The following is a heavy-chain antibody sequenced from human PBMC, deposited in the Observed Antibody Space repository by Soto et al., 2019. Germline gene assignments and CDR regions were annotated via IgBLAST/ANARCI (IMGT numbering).Heavy chain of an antibody. J-gene: IGHJ4*02. CDR3: AKGRDYFGAVSPTSVPD. CDR2: IVGSGGST. Sequence: EVQLLESGGGLVQPGGSLRLSCVASGFSFSNYAMCWVRQAPGKGLELVSTIVGSGGSTSFPESVRGRFTISRDNSNNTLYLQMDSLRAEDTAVYYCAKGRDYFGAVSPTSVPDRGQGTLVT. V-gene: IGHV3-23*01. CDR1: GFSFSNYA. D-gene: IGHD3-10*01.